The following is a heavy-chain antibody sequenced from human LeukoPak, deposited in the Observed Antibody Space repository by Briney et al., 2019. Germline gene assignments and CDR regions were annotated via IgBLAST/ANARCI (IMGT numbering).Heavy chain of an antibody. CDR2: INPNSGNT. Sequence: ASVMVSCKTSGYTLTDYYMHWVRQAPGQGLEWMGRINPNSGNTGYAQKFQGRVAMTRNTSISTAYMELSSLRSEDTAVYYCARGEYSSGQDMDVWGKGTTVTVSS. V-gene: IGHV1-8*02. D-gene: IGHD6-19*01. CDR1: GYTLTDYY. CDR3: ARGEYSSGQDMDV. J-gene: IGHJ6*03.